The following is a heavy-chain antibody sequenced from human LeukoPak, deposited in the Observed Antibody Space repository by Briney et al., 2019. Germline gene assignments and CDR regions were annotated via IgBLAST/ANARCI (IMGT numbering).Heavy chain of an antibody. CDR1: GYTFTGYY. V-gene: IGHV1-2*06. D-gene: IGHD6-13*01. CDR3: ARGYSSSWYDY. CDR2: INPNSGGT. Sequence: GASXKVSCKASGYTFTGYYMHWVRQAPGQGREWMGRINPNSGGTNYAQKYQGRVTMTRDTSISTAYMELSRLRSDDTAVYYCARGYSSSWYDYWGQGTLVTVSS. J-gene: IGHJ4*02.